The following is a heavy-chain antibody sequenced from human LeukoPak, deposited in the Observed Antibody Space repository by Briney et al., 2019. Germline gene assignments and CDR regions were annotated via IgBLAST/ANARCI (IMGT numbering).Heavy chain of an antibody. D-gene: IGHD2-21*01. J-gene: IGHJ4*02. V-gene: IGHV3-7*04. CDR2: IKEDGSEQ. Sequence: PGGSLRLSCAASGFTFSSYWMSWVRQTPGKGLEWVDNIKEDGSEQYYVDIVRGRFTVSRDNAKNSLYLQMNNLRAEDTAVYYCTMDSMRYFDYWGQGTLVTVSS. CDR3: TMDSMRYFDY. CDR1: GFTFSSYW.